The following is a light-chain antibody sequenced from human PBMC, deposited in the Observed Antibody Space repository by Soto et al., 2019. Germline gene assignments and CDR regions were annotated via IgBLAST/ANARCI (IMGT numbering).Light chain of an antibody. CDR1: SSNIGSNY. CDR2: RNN. Sequence: QSVLTQPPSASGTPGQRVTISCSGSSSNIGSNYVYWYQQLPGTVPQLLICRNNERPSGVPDRFSGSKTGTSASLAISGLRSEDEADYCCAAWDDSLSGVVFGGGTKVTVL. V-gene: IGLV1-47*01. CDR3: AAWDDSLSGVV. J-gene: IGLJ2*01.